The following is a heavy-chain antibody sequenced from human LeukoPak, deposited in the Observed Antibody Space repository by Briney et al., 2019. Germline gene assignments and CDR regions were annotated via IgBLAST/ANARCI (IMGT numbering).Heavy chain of an antibody. D-gene: IGHD5-18*01. J-gene: IGHJ4*02. CDR2: IYPNSCGT. Sequence: ASVKVSRKASGYTLPGYYMHWVRQAPGHRLEWMGWIYPNSCGTNYAQKFQGRVTMTRDTSTTPVYMELSSLSSEDTAMYYCAREIGPRQLHLWGSAFDYWGQGTLVTVSS. V-gene: IGHV1-2*02. CDR1: GYTLPGYY. CDR3: AREIGPRQLHLWGSAFDY.